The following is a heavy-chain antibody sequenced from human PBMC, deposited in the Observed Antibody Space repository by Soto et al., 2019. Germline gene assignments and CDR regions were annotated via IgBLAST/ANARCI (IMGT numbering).Heavy chain of an antibody. CDR2: IYWSGDE. J-gene: IGHJ3*02. Sequence: SGPTLVNPTQTLTLTCSFSGFSLSTSGVGVGWIRQSPGKALEWLALIYWSGDEHYRPPLKSRLSIFKDTSKNHVVLTMTDMEPVDTGTYYCARGVATLPVFAFDIWGRGTMATVSS. D-gene: IGHD6-6*01. CDR3: ARGVATLPVFAFDI. CDR1: GFSLSTSGVG. V-gene: IGHV2-5*01.